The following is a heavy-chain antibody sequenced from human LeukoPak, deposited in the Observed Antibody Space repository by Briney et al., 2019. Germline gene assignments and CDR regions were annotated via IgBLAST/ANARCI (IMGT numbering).Heavy chain of an antibody. CDR2: IYHTGST. D-gene: IGHD4-17*01. CDR3: ARGYGDYVRL. V-gene: IGHV4-38-2*02. J-gene: IGHJ4*02. CDR1: GYSISRNYH. Sequence: SETLSLTCNVSGYSISRNYHWGWIRQPPGKGLEWIGTIYHTGSTYYSPSLKSRVTISIHTSKNQFSLKLSSVTAADTAVYYCARGYGDYVRLWGQGTLVTVSS.